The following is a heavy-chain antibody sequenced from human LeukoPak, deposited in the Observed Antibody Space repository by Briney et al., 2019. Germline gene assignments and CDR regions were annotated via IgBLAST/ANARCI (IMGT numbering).Heavy chain of an antibody. J-gene: IGHJ4*02. Sequence: GASVKVSCKASGYTFTSYAMHWVRQAPGQRLEWMGWINAGNGNTKYSQKFQGRVTITRDTSTSTAYMELRSLRSDDTAVYYRARVLRWELPDFDYWGQGTLVTVSS. CDR3: ARVLRWELPDFDY. CDR2: INAGNGNT. V-gene: IGHV1-3*01. D-gene: IGHD1-26*01. CDR1: GYTFTSYA.